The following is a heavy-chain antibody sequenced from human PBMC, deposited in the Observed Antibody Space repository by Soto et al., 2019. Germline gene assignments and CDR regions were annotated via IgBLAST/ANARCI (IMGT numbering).Heavy chain of an antibody. CDR2: INPNSGGT. Sequence: SVKVSCTASGYTFTVYYMHWVRQAPGQGLEWMGWINPNSGGTNYAQKFQGRVTMTRDTSISTAYMELSRLRSDDTAVYYCARSLSSSGYSFDPWGQGTLVTVSS. CDR3: ARSLSSSGYSFDP. D-gene: IGHD3-22*01. CDR1: GYTFTVYY. J-gene: IGHJ5*02. V-gene: IGHV1-2*02.